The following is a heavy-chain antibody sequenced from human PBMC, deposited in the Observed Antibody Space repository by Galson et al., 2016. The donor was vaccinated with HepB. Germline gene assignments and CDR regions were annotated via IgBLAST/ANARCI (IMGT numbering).Heavy chain of an antibody. CDR3: AREAKPYGDIDS. CDR1: GYTFSGFY. CDR2: INPNSGVT. Sequence: SVKVSCKASGYTFSGFYIHWVRQAPGQGLEWMGWINPNSGVTTYAQKFQGRVTMTRDTSISTVYMELCSLRSDDTAMYYCAREAKPYGDIDSWGQGTLVTVSS. J-gene: IGHJ4*02. D-gene: IGHD4-17*01. V-gene: IGHV1-2*02.